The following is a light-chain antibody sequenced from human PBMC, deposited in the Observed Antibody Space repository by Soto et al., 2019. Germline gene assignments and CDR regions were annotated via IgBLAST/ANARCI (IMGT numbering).Light chain of an antibody. Sequence: DIQMTQSPSTLSASVGDRVTITCRASQSISSWLAWYQQKPGKAPKLLIYKASSLESGVPSRFSGSGSGTEFTLTISSLQPDYFATYYCQQYNSNSPWTFGQGTKVEIK. CDR3: QQYNSNSPWT. CDR1: QSISSW. CDR2: KAS. J-gene: IGKJ1*01. V-gene: IGKV1-5*03.